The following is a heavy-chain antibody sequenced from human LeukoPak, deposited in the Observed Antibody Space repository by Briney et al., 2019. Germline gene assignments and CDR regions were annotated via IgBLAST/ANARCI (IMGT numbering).Heavy chain of an antibody. V-gene: IGHV1-2*02. J-gene: IGHJ4*02. Sequence: GASVKVSCKASGYTFTGYYMHWVRQAPGQGLEWMEWINPNSGGTNYAQKFQGRVTMTRDTSISRAYMELSRLRSDDTAVYYCAREGEWELLGGTDYWGQGTLVTVSS. CDR1: GYTFTGYY. CDR3: AREGEWELLGGTDY. D-gene: IGHD1-26*01. CDR2: INPNSGGT.